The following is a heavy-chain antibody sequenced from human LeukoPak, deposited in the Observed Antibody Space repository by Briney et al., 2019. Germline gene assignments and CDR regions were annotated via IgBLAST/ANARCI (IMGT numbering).Heavy chain of an antibody. CDR2: IRNKANNYAT. CDR1: GFTFSGSA. Sequence: GGSLRLSCAASGFTFSGSAMHWVRQPSGKGLEWVGRIRNKANNYATSYAASVTGRFTISRDDSKNTAYLQMNSLQTEDTAVYYCTNYDSSGPAFQHWGQGTMVTVSS. D-gene: IGHD3-22*01. CDR3: TNYDSSGPAFQH. V-gene: IGHV3-73*01. J-gene: IGHJ3*01.